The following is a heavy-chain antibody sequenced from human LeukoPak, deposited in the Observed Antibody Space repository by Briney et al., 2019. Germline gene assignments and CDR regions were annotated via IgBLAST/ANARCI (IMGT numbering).Heavy chain of an antibody. CDR2: IRYDGSNK. D-gene: IGHD6-6*01. V-gene: IGHV3-30*02. CDR1: GFTFSSYG. CDR3: AKADGMVAVRRPTY. J-gene: IGHJ4*02. Sequence: GGSLRLSCAASGFTFSSYGMRWVRQAPGKGLEWVAFIRYDGSNKYYADSVKGRFTISRDNSKNTLYLQMNSLRAEDTAVYYCAKADGMVAVRRPTYWGQGTLVTVSS.